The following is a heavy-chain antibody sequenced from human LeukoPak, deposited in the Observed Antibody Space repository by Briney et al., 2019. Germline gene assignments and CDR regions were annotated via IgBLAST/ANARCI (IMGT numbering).Heavy chain of an antibody. CDR2: INNSGKT. Sequence: SETLSLTCTVSAGSIISQCWTWIRQPPGKGLEWIGTINNSGKTNDNPSLKSRVTISVDTSKNQLSLRLTSVTTADTAVYYCARGVTYWGQGALVTVTS. CDR1: AGSIISQC. CDR3: ARGVTY. J-gene: IGHJ4*02. V-gene: IGHV4-59*11.